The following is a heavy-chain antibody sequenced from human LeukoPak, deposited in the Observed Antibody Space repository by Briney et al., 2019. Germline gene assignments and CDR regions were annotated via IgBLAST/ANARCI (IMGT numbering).Heavy chain of an antibody. J-gene: IGHJ4*02. CDR3: ARDRGVTTLAN. CDR1: GGTFSSYA. V-gene: IGHV1-69*05. CDR2: IIPIFGTA. Sequence: ASVKVSCKASGGTFSSYAISWVRQAPGQGLEWMGRIIPIFGTANYAQKFQGRVTITTDESTSTAYMELSSLRSEETAVYYCARDRGVTTLANWGQGTLVTVSS. D-gene: IGHD4-11*01.